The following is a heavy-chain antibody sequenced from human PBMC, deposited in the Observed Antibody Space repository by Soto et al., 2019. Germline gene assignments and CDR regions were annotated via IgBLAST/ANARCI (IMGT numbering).Heavy chain of an antibody. V-gene: IGHV6-1*01. CDR3: ARAGVGLRFLGY. CDR2: TYYKSKWFN. J-gene: IGHJ4*02. D-gene: IGHD3-16*01. Sequence: PSQTLSLTCAISGDSVSSNSAGWNWVRQTPSRGLEWLGRTYYKSKWFNNYAVSVKSRITINPDTSQNQFSLQLDSVTPEDTAVYYCARAGVGLRFLGYWGQGTLVTVSS. CDR1: GDSVSSNSAG.